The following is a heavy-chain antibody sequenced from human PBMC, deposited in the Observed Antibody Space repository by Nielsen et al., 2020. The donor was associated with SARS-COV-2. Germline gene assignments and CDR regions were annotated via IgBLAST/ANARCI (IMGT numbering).Heavy chain of an antibody. CDR1: GGSISSYY. D-gene: IGHD2-2*03. J-gene: IGHJ5*02. CDR2: IYYSGGT. CDR3: ARGTLDSRFDP. Sequence: SETLSLTCTVSGGSISSYYWSWIRQPPGKGLEWIGYIYYSGGTNYNPSLKSRVTISVDTSKNQFSLKPSSVTAADTAVYYCARGTLDSRFDPWGQGTLVTVSS. V-gene: IGHV4-59*01.